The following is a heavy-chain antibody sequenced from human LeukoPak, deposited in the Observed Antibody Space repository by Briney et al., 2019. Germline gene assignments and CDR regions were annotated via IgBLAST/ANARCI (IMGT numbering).Heavy chain of an antibody. D-gene: IGHD3-9*01. CDR3: ARGTDVLRYFDWLSPFDP. CDR1: GYTFRSYG. CDR2: INPYNGNT. V-gene: IGHV1-18*01. Sequence: ASVKVSCKASGYTFRSYGISWVRQAPGQGLEWMGWINPYNGNTNYAQKLQGRVTMTTDTFTSTAYMELRSLRSDDTAVYYCARGTDVLRYFDWLSPFDPWGQGTLVTVSS. J-gene: IGHJ5*02.